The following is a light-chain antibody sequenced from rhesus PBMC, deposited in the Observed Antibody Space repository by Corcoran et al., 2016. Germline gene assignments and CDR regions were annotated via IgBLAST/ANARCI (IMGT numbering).Light chain of an antibody. CDR3: QQESNWPRT. Sequence: IVMTQSPATLSLSPGERATLSCRASQSVSNNLAWYLQIPGQAPRLLNYDASNRAPGIPARLRGSGSGTDFTLTISSLEPEEFGVYYCQQESNWPRTFGGGTKVDFK. CDR2: DAS. CDR1: QSVSNN. V-gene: IGKV3-35*01. J-gene: IGKJ4*01.